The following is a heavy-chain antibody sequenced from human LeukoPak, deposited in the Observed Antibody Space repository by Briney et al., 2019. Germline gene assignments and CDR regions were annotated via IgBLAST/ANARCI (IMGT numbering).Heavy chain of an antibody. D-gene: IGHD2-2*01. CDR3: ARVVQRDAHYYYHAMDV. CDR1: GGTFSNYG. Sequence: SVKVSCKPSGGTFSNYGFSWVRQAPGQGPEWMGRIIPMFGITNYAQKFQGRVTITSDKSTSTAYMEVSSLRSEDTAVYYCARVVQRDAHYYYHAMDVWGQGTTVTVSS. CDR2: IIPMFGIT. J-gene: IGHJ6*02. V-gene: IGHV1-69*04.